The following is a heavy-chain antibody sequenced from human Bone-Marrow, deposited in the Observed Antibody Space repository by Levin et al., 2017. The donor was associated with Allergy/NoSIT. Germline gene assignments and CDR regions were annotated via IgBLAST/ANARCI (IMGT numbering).Heavy chain of an antibody. CDR3: ARDWPFGSGPYDAFDI. V-gene: IGHV3-53*01. CDR1: GFTMSTNY. Sequence: GGSLRLSCTASGFTMSTNYMSWVRQAPGKGLEWVSLIYTGGTTYYADSVRGRFTISRDNSKNTLFLQMNNLSAEDTAVYYCARDWPFGSGPYDAFDIWGPGTMVTVSS. CDR2: IYTGGTT. J-gene: IGHJ3*02. D-gene: IGHD3-10*01.